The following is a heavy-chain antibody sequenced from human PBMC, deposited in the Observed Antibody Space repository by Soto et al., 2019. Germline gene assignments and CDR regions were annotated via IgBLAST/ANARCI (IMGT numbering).Heavy chain of an antibody. CDR3: ARRLELPSGASLYYYGMDV. Sequence: GGSLRLSCAASGLTFVSYAMSWVRQAPGKGLEWVSRIDDDGSSTRYADSVKGRFTISRDNAKNTVYLEMNSLRDEDTAVYHCARRLELPSGASLYYYGMDVWGQGPRSPSP. CDR1: GLTFVSYA. D-gene: IGHD1-7*01. J-gene: IGHJ6*02. CDR2: IDDDGSST. V-gene: IGHV3-74*01.